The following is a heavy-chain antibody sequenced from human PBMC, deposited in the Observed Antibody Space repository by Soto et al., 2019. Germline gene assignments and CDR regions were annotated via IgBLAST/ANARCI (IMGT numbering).Heavy chain of an antibody. J-gene: IGHJ3*01. V-gene: IGHV1-3*01. D-gene: IGHD3-3*01. CDR1: GYTFTRYA. CDR2: INAGNGNT. Sequence: ASGKVSWKACGYTFTRYAMDWGRQAPGKRLEWMGGINAGNGNTKFSQKFQGRVTITRDTSASTAYMELSGLRSEATAFFFCSNASGYYLYA. CDR3: SNASGYYLYA.